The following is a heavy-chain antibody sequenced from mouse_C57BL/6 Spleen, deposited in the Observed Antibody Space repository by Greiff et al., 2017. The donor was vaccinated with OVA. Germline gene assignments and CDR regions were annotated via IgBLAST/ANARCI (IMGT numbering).Heavy chain of an antibody. CDR3: ARTLYYDYDGGLFAY. Sequence: QVQLQQSGAELARPGASVKLSCKASGYTFTSYGISWVKQRTGQGLEWIGEIYPRSGNTYYNEKFKGKATLTADKSSSTAYMELRSLTSEDSAVYFCARTLYYDYDGGLFAYWGQGTLVTVSA. J-gene: IGHJ3*01. D-gene: IGHD2-4*01. V-gene: IGHV1-81*01. CDR2: IYPRSGNT. CDR1: GYTFTSYG.